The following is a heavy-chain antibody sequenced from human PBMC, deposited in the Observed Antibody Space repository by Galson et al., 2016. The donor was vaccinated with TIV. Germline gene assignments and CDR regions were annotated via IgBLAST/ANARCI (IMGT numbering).Heavy chain of an antibody. CDR1: GGTFTSYT. Sequence: SVKVSCKASGGTFTSYTLSWVRQAPGQGLEWMGRIIPVLGMTNYAQKFQGRVTITADRFTGTAYLELSGLKPGDTAVYYCARADSVDISSTEYWGQGTLVTVSS. CDR3: ARADSVDISSTEY. D-gene: IGHD3-9*01. V-gene: IGHV1-69*02. CDR2: IIPVLGMT. J-gene: IGHJ4*02.